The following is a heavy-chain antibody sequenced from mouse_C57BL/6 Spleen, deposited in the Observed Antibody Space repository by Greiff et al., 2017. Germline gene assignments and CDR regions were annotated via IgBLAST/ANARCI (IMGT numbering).Heavy chain of an antibody. CDR2: ISDGGSYT. CDR1: GFTFSSYA. Sequence: EVQVVESGGGLVKPGGSLKLSCAASGFTFSSYAMSWVRQTPEKRLEWVATISDGGSYTYYPDNVKGRFTISRDNAKNNLYLQMSHLKSEDTAMYYCAREGITTVVPFAYWGQGTLVTVSA. CDR3: AREGITTVVPFAY. D-gene: IGHD1-1*01. J-gene: IGHJ3*01. V-gene: IGHV5-4*01.